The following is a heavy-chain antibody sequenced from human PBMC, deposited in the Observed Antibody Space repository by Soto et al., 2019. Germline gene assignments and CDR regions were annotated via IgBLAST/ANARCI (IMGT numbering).Heavy chain of an antibody. CDR2: IYPGDSDT. Sequence: GESLKISCKGSGYSFTSYWIGWVRQMPGKGLEWMGIIYPGDSDTRYSPSFQGRVTISADKSISTAYLQWSSLKASDTAMYYCARLEWLTTVTPNWFDPWGQGTLVTVSS. D-gene: IGHD4-17*01. J-gene: IGHJ5*02. CDR3: ARLEWLTTVTPNWFDP. CDR1: GYSFTSYW. V-gene: IGHV5-51*01.